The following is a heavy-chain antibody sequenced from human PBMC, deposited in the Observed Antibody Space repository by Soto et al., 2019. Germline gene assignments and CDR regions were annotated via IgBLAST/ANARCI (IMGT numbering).Heavy chain of an antibody. J-gene: IGHJ4*02. Sequence: SVKVSCKTSGGTFSTFGISWVRQAPGQGLEWMGGIIPFFGTAEYSQKFEDRVTITADESTNTVYMDLRSLTSEDTAIYYCARTAPMDAGDKYYYDFWGQGALVTVSS. V-gene: IGHV1-69*13. CDR1: GGTFSTFG. D-gene: IGHD3-16*01. CDR3: ARTAPMDAGDKYYYDF. CDR2: IIPFFGTA.